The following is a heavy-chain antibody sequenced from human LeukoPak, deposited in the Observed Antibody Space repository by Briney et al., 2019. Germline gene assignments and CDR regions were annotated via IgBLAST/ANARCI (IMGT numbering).Heavy chain of an antibody. CDR1: VFPFRRYD. Sequence: GGPLRLSCAASVFPFRRYDMHWVPRAPGKVLEWVADIWYDGSNKYYADSVKDRFTISRDNSQNTLYLQMNRLRAEGRDVYECARDAGIAAGWVEYWGEGSLV. CDR3: ARDAGIAAGWVEY. CDR2: IWYDGSNK. V-gene: IGHV3-33*08. J-gene: IGHJ4*02. D-gene: IGHD6-13*01.